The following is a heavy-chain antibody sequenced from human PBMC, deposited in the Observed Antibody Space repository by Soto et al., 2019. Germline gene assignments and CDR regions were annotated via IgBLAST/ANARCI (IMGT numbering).Heavy chain of an antibody. V-gene: IGHV4-39*01. CDR1: GGSISSSSYY. Sequence: PSETLSLTCTVSGGSISSSSYYWGWIRQPPGKGLEWIGSIFYSGSTYYNPSLKSRVTISVDTSKNQFSLKLTSVTAADTAVYYCGVGPPLAVAPPPRGVFDIWGQGKMVTVSS. CDR3: GVGPPLAVAPPPRGVFDI. D-gene: IGHD6-19*01. CDR2: IFYSGST. J-gene: IGHJ3*02.